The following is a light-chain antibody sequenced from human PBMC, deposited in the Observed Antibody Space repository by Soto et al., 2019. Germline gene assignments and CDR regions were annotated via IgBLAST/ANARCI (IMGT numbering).Light chain of an antibody. CDR2: KAS. V-gene: IGKV1-5*03. Sequence: DSHIIMVPYTLSASVGDSVSINCRASHSISAWLAWYQQKPGKAPRLLIYKASTLEIGVPSRFSGSGSGTEFTLTIISLQPDDVAIYYCPQYNDYSWTFGQGTIVDI. CDR3: PQYNDYSWT. CDR1: HSISAW. J-gene: IGKJ1*01.